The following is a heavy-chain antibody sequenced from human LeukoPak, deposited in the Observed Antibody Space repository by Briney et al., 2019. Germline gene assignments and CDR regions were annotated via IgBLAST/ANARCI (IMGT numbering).Heavy chain of an antibody. D-gene: IGHD3-10*01. V-gene: IGHV1-69*04. CDR2: IIPILGIA. CDR3: ARVDFTMVGGVITDNGFDP. J-gene: IGHJ5*02. CDR1: GGTFSSYA. Sequence: ASVKVSCKASGGTFSSYAIRWVRQAPGQGLEWMGRIIPILGIANYAQKFQGRVTITADKSTSTAYMELSSLISEDTGVYYCARVDFTMVGGVITDNGFDPWAREPWSPSPQ.